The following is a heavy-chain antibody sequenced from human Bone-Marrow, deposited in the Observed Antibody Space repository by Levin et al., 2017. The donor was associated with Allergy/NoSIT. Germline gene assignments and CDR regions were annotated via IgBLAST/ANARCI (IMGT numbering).Heavy chain of an antibody. Sequence: ASVKVSCRASGGSFGGYAISWVRQAPGQGLEWMGGLVPMSRIVNYAQNLQGRVTFTADESTRTAYMELSSLRSDDTAVYYCATTRAPGPSTVTPFDYWGQGTLVTVSS. V-gene: IGHV1-69*13. J-gene: IGHJ4*02. D-gene: IGHD4-17*01. CDR3: ATTRAPGPSTVTPFDY. CDR2: LVPMSRIV. CDR1: GGSFGGYA.